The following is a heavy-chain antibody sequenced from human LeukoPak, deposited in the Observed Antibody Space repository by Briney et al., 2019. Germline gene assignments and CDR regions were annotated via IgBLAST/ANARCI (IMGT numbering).Heavy chain of an antibody. CDR1: GFTFSSYA. CDR2: ISGSGGST. J-gene: IGHJ4*02. Sequence: QTGGSLRLSCAASGFTFSSYAMSWVRQAPGKRLEWVSAISGSGGSTYYADSVKGRFTISRDNSKNTLYLQMNSLRAEDTAVYYCAKSRTPSETQVLRFLEWLLPFDYWGQGTLVTVSS. CDR3: AKSRTPSETQVLRFLEWLLPFDY. V-gene: IGHV3-23*01. D-gene: IGHD3-3*01.